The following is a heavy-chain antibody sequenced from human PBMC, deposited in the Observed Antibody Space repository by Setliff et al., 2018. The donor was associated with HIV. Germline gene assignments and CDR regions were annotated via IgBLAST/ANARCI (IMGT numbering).Heavy chain of an antibody. V-gene: IGHV1-46*03. Sequence: ASVKVSCKASGYTFTSYDINWVRQATGQGLEWMGIINPSGNNTTYAQKFQGGVTMTRDTSTSTVYMELSSLRSEDTAVYFCARSGSYYSLFDYWGQGTLVTVSS. CDR3: ARSGSYYSLFDY. J-gene: IGHJ4*02. CDR2: INPSGNNT. CDR1: GYTFTSYD. D-gene: IGHD3-10*01.